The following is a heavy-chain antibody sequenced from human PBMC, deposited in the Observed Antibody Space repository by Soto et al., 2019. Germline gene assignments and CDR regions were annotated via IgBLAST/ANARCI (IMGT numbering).Heavy chain of an antibody. CDR1: GGTFSSYA. J-gene: IGHJ6*02. Sequence: ASVKVSCKASGGTFSSYAISWVRQAPGQGLEWMGGIIPILGIANYAQKFQGRVTITADKSTSTAYMELSSLRSEDTAVYYCARDRNSSSWYYYYGMDVWGQGTTVTVSS. D-gene: IGHD6-13*01. V-gene: IGHV1-69*10. CDR2: IIPILGIA. CDR3: ARDRNSSSWYYYYGMDV.